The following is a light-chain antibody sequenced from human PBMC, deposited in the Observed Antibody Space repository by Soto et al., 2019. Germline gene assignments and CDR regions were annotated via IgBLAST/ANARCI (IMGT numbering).Light chain of an antibody. V-gene: IGKV3-20*01. CDR3: QQYGSSFYT. CDR1: QSVSSAY. J-gene: IGKJ2*01. CDR2: GAS. Sequence: EIVLTQSPGTLSLSPGERATLSCRASQSVSSAYVAWYQQIPGQAPRLLIYGASSRATGIPDRFSGSGSGTDFTLTISGLEPEDFAVYYCQQYGSSFYTFGQGTKLEIK.